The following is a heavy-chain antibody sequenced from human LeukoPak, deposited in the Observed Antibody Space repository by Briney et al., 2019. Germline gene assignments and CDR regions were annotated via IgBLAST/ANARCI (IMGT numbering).Heavy chain of an antibody. CDR3: ARVLGLDYYDSSGSGG. V-gene: IGHV1-2*02. Sequence: ASVKVSCKASGYTFTGYYMHWVRQAPGQGLEWMGWVNPNSGGTNYAQKFQGRVTMTRDTSISTAYMELSRLRSDDTAVYYCARVLGLDYYDSSGSGGWGQGTLVTVSS. CDR2: VNPNSGGT. CDR1: GYTFTGYY. D-gene: IGHD3-22*01. J-gene: IGHJ4*02.